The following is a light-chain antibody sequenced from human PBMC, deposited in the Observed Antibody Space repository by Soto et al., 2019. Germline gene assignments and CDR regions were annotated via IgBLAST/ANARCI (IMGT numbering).Light chain of an antibody. Sequence: QSALTQPASVSGSPGQSITISCTGTSSDVGGYDYVSWYQHHPGKAPKLIIYDVTDRPSGVSNRFYGSKSGNTASLTISGLQAEDEADYYCSSYTSNTTPLFGGGTKLTVL. CDR3: SSYTSNTTPL. J-gene: IGLJ2*01. CDR2: DVT. CDR1: SSDVGGYDY. V-gene: IGLV2-14*03.